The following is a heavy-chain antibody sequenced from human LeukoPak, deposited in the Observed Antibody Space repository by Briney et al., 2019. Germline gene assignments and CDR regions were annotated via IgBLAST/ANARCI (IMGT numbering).Heavy chain of an antibody. Sequence: SETLSLTCAVYGGSFSGYYWSWIRQPPGKGLEWIGEINHSGSTNYNPSLKSRVTISVDTSKNQFSLKLSSVTAADMAVYYCARKTTVTPRYYYYYYMDVWGKGTTVTVSS. CDR3: ARKTTVTPRYYYYYYMDV. J-gene: IGHJ6*03. D-gene: IGHD4-11*01. CDR1: GGSFSGYY. CDR2: INHSGST. V-gene: IGHV4-34*01.